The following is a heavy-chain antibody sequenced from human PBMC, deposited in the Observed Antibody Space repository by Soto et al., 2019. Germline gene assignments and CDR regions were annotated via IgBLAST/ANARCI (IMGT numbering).Heavy chain of an antibody. D-gene: IGHD3-10*01. Sequence: QVQLQQSGPGLVKPSETLSLTCTVSSGPTSSHNWGWIRQPPGRGLGWMGYVYNTGGTSYNPTHRTRVTISADTSTKNISLTLSSVTAADTAVYYCVRQGIGPLHGLVDVWGQGTTVSVSS. CDR3: VRQGIGPLHGLVDV. CDR2: VYNTGGT. V-gene: IGHV4-59*08. J-gene: IGHJ6*02. CDR1: SGPTSSHN.